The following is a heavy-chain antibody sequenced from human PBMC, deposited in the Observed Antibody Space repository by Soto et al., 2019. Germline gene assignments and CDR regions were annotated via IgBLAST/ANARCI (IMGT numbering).Heavy chain of an antibody. V-gene: IGHV3-48*01. J-gene: IGHJ1*01. Sequence: QPGGSLRLSCAASGVSFSSYSINWVRQAPGKGLEWVSYISSSSSAIYYADSVKGRFTISRDNAKNSLYLQMNSLRAEDTAVYYCARDLDTAWAPWLDHWAQG. CDR2: ISSSSSAI. D-gene: IGHD5-18*01. CDR1: GVSFSSYS. CDR3: ARDLDTAWAPWLDH.